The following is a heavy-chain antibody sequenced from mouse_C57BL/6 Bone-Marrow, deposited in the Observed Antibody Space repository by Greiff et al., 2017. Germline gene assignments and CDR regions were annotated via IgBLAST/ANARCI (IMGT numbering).Heavy chain of an antibody. Sequence: VQLQQSGAELAKPGASVKLSCKASGYTFTSYWMHWVKQRPGQGLEWIGYINPSSGYTKYNQKFKDKATLTADKSSSTAYMQLSSLTSEDSAVYYCAIETLWYFDVWGTGTTVTVSS. CDR2: INPSSGYT. CDR3: AIETLWYFDV. J-gene: IGHJ1*03. CDR1: GYTFTSYW. V-gene: IGHV1-7*01.